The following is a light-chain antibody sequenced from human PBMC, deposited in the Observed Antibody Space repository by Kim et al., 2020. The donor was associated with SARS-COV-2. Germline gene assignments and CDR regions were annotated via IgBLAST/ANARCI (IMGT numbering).Light chain of an antibody. CDR1: SSNIGAGYD. Sequence: QRVTTSGTGSSSNIGAGYDVHWYQQLPGTAPKLLIYGNSNRPSGVPDRFSGSKSGTSASLAITGLQAEDEADYYCQSYDNSLSGWVFGGGTQLTVL. J-gene: IGLJ3*02. CDR2: GNS. CDR3: QSYDNSLSGWV. V-gene: IGLV1-40*01.